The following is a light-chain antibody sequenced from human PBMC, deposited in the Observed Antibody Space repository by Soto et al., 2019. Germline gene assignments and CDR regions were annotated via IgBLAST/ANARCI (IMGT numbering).Light chain of an antibody. Sequence: EIVLTQSPGTLSLSPGERATLSCRASQSVNSRFLAWYQQKPGQAPSLLIYGVSSRATGIPDRFSGSGSGTDFTLIISRLEPEDFAVYYCQHYDGPPFTFGPGTTVDIK. CDR3: QHYDGPPFT. CDR1: QSVNSRF. J-gene: IGKJ3*01. CDR2: GVS. V-gene: IGKV3-20*01.